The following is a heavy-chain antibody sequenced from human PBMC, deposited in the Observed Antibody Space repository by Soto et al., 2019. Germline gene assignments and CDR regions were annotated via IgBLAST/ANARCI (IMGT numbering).Heavy chain of an antibody. D-gene: IGHD6-13*01. CDR1: GFTFSNAW. CDR3: RYSSSWYGIDY. Sequence: GGSLRLSCAASGFTFSNAWMNWVRQAPGKGLEWVGRIKSKTDGGTTDYAAPVKGRFTISRDDSKNTLYLQMNSLKTEDTAMYYCRYSSSWYGIDYWGQGTLVTVSS. CDR2: IKSKTDGGTT. V-gene: IGHV3-15*07. J-gene: IGHJ4*02.